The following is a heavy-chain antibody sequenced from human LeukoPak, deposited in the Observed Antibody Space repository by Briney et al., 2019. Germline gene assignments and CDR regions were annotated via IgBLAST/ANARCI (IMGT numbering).Heavy chain of an antibody. Sequence: GGSLRLSCAASGFSFSSYNMNWVRQTPGKGLEWVSSITSSSTYTFYADSVKGRSTISRDNARNSLYLQMNSLRAEDTAVYYCARDPYSGTYGDTYYYYMDVWGKGTTVTISS. J-gene: IGHJ6*03. CDR3: ARDPYSGTYGDTYYYYMDV. D-gene: IGHD1-26*01. CDR1: GFSFSSYN. V-gene: IGHV3-21*01. CDR2: ITSSSTYT.